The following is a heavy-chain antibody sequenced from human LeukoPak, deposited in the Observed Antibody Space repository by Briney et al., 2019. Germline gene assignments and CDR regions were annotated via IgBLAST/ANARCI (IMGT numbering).Heavy chain of an antibody. CDR3: ARDRRARRPGWPLWFGESHFDY. Sequence: GASVKVSCKASGYIFTGYYMHWVRQAPGQGLEWMGWINPNSGGTNYAQELQGRVTMTTDTSTSTAYMELRSLRSDDTAVYYCARDRRARRPGWPLWFGESHFDYWGQGTLVTVSS. CDR1: GYIFTGYY. CDR2: INPNSGGT. V-gene: IGHV1-2*02. J-gene: IGHJ4*02. D-gene: IGHD3-10*01.